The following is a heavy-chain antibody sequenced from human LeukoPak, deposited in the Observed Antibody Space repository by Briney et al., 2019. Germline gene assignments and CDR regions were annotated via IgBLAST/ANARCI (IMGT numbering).Heavy chain of an antibody. D-gene: IGHD6-19*01. J-gene: IGHJ4*02. CDR2: IYHSGST. CDR1: GYSISSGYY. Sequence: SETLSLTCTVSGYSISSGYYWGWIWQPPGKGLEWIGSIYHSGSTYYNPSLKSRVTISVDTSKNQFSLKLSSVTAADTAVYYCARLKKWLVGTNFDYWGQGTLVTVSS. CDR3: ARLKKWLVGTNFDY. V-gene: IGHV4-38-2*02.